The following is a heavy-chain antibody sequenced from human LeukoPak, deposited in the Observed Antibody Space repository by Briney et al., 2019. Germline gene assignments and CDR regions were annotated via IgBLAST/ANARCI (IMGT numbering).Heavy chain of an antibody. J-gene: IGHJ4*02. CDR2: IGGNGGGT. V-gene: IGHV3-23*01. D-gene: IGHD4-11*01. Sequence: GGSLRLSCAASGFTFSSFPMSWVRQAPGTGLEWVSIIGGNGGGTYYADSVKGRFTISRDNSKNTLYLQMNSLRAEDTAVYFCAKERATTTSFDYWGQGTLVTVSS. CDR3: AKERATTTSFDY. CDR1: GFTFSSFP.